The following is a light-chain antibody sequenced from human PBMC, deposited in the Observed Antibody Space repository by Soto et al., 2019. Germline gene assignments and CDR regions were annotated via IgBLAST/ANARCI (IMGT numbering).Light chain of an antibody. J-gene: IGKJ1*01. CDR3: QQSFSAPRT. CDR2: AAS. Sequence: DIRMTQSPSSQSASVGDRVTITCRASQSNSNYLNWYQQKPGKAPKLLIYAASSLLSGVPSRFSGSGSGTDFTLTISSLQPEDFATYYCQQSFSAPRTFGQGTKVEIK. V-gene: IGKV1-39*01. CDR1: QSNSNY.